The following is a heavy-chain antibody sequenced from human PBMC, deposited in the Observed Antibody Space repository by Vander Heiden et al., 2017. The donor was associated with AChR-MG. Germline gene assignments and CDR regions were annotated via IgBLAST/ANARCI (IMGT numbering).Heavy chain of an antibody. V-gene: IGHV3-48*01. CDR1: GFPFSSYS. J-gene: IGHJ6*02. Sequence: EVQLVESGGGLVQPGGSLRLSCAASGFPFSSYSMNWVRQAPGKGLEWVSYISSSSSTIYYADSVKGRFTISRDNAKNSLYLQMNSLRAEETAVYYCARGKVAAATDYYYYGMDVWGQGTTVTVSS. CDR3: ARGKVAAATDYYYYGMDV. D-gene: IGHD6-13*01. CDR2: ISSSSSTI.